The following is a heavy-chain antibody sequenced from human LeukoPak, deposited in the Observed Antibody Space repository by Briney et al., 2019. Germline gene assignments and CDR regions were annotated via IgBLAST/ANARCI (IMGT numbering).Heavy chain of an antibody. J-gene: IGHJ4*02. Sequence: GGSLRLSCAASGFTFSNAWMSWVRQAPGKGLEWVSSISSSSSYIYYADSVKGRFTISRDNAKNSLYLQMNSLRAEDTAVYYCARDLWAPQYSSSSTGDYWGQGTLVTVSS. D-gene: IGHD6-6*01. CDR2: ISSSSSYI. V-gene: IGHV3-21*01. CDR3: ARDLWAPQYSSSSTGDY. CDR1: GFTFSNAW.